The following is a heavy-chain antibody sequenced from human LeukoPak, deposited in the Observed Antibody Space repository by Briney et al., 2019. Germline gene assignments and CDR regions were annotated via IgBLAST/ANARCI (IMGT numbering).Heavy chain of an antibody. D-gene: IGHD3-16*02. CDR3: ARDLATRQRTGLYDS. CDR2: IYVDGST. CDR1: GFTFSSYS. J-gene: IGHJ4*02. Sequence: GGSLRLSCAASGFTFSSYSMNWVRQAPGKGLQWVSVIYVDGSTYYADSVKGRITISRDNSRNTLYLQMNSLRAEDTAAYYCARDLATRQRTGLYDSWGQGALVTVSS. V-gene: IGHV3-66*01.